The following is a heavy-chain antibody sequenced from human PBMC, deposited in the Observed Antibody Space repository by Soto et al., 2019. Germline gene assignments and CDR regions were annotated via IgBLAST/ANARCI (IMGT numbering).Heavy chain of an antibody. CDR1: GGSISSYY. Sequence: QVQLQESGPGLVKPSETLSLTCTVSGGSISSYYWSWIRQPPGKGLEWIGYIYYSGSTNYNPSLKSRVTISGVTSKNQFSLKLSSVTAADTAVYYCARDSGFGGYDPWGWFDPWGQGTLVTVSS. V-gene: IGHV4-59*01. D-gene: IGHD5-12*01. CDR3: ARDSGFGGYDPWGWFDP. CDR2: IYYSGST. J-gene: IGHJ5*02.